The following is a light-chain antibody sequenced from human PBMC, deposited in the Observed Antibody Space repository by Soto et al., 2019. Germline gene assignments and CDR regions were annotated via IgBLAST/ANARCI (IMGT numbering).Light chain of an antibody. CDR3: QHYNIYPLT. J-gene: IGKJ4*01. V-gene: IGKV1-5*03. CDR2: NTS. Sequence: DIQMTQSPSTLSASVGDRVTITCRASQSISIWLAWYQQKPGKAPKLLIYNTSDLQNGVPSRFSGSGSGTEFTLNISSLQPADFATYYCQHYNIYPLTFGGGTKVEIK. CDR1: QSISIW.